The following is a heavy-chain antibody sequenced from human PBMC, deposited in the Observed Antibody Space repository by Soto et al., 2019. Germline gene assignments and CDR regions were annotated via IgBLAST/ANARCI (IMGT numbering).Heavy chain of an antibody. Sequence: GASVKVSCKASGYSFTSCYLHWVRQAPGQGLEWMGIINPDTGSTTYSQKFQGRVTMTRDTSTSTVHMELSSLRSEDTAVYYCARVQHPAYFDNWGQGTPVTVSS. CDR3: ARVQHPAYFDN. CDR1: GYSFTSCY. CDR2: INPDTGST. V-gene: IGHV1-46*01. J-gene: IGHJ4*02.